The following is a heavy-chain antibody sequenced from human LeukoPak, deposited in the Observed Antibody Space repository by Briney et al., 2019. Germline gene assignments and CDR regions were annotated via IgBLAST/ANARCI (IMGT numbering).Heavy chain of an antibody. V-gene: IGHV3-30*18. CDR3: AKQLGYCSDGSCYFPY. J-gene: IGHJ4*02. D-gene: IGHD2-15*01. CDR1: GFTFSSYA. CDR2: LSYDGSNK. Sequence: GGSLRLSCAASGFTFSSYAMSWVRQAPGKGLEWVAVLSYDGSNKYYADSVQGRFTISRDNSKSTLCLQMNSLRAEDTAVYYCAKQLGYCSDGSCYFPYWGQGTLATVSS.